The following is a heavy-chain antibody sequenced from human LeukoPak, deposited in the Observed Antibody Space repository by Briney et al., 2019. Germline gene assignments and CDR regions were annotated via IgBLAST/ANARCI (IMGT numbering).Heavy chain of an antibody. J-gene: IGHJ1*01. D-gene: IGHD3-22*01. CDR3: ARRRHYDSTGYLD. V-gene: IGHV4-39*01. Sequence: PSETLSVTCTISGDSISSSSYYWDWIRQCPGKGLEWIGTIYYSGSTYYSASLKSRLFISIDTSNNQFSLRLSFVTAADTAVYYCARRRHYDSTGYLDWGQGTLITVSS. CDR2: IYYSGST. CDR1: GDSISSSSYY.